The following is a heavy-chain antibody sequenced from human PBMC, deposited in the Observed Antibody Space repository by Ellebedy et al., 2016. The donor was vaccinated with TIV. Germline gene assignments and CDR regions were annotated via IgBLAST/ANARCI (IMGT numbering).Heavy chain of an antibody. CDR3: AAGKINWYFDL. D-gene: IGHD3-16*01. V-gene: IGHV5-51*01. Sequence: GESLKISXKASGNSLTNYWIGWVRQMPGKGLECLGIIFPGDSDTRYNPSFQGQVTISADKSGTTAFLQWSRLKASDTAVYYCAAGKINWYFDLWGRGTLVTVSS. CDR1: GNSLTNYW. J-gene: IGHJ2*01. CDR2: IFPGDSDT.